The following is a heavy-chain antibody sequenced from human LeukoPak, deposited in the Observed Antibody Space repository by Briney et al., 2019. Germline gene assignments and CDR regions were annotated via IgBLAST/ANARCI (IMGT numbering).Heavy chain of an antibody. CDR1: GYTFTGYY. V-gene: IGHV1-2*06. D-gene: IGHD2-21*02. J-gene: IGHJ6*03. CDR2: INPNSGGT. Sequence: ASVKVSCKASGYTFTGYYMHWVRQAPGQGLEWMGRINPNSGGTNYAQKFHGRVTMTRDTSISTAYMELSRLRSDDTAVYYCARVVTAVYYYYMDVWGKGTTVTVSS. CDR3: ARVVTAVYYYYMDV.